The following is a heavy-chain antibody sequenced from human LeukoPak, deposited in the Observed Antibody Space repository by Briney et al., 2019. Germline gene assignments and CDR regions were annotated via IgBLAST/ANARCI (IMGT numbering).Heavy chain of an antibody. Sequence: GVSLKISCKGSGYSFTNYWISWVRQMPGKGLEWMGRIDPSDSYTNYSPSFQGHVTMSADKSISTAYLQWTSLKASDTAMYYCAAEVTATRAFDYWGQGTLVTVSS. CDR2: IDPSDSYT. V-gene: IGHV5-10-1*01. J-gene: IGHJ4*02. CDR3: AAEVTATRAFDY. CDR1: GYSFTNYW. D-gene: IGHD2-21*02.